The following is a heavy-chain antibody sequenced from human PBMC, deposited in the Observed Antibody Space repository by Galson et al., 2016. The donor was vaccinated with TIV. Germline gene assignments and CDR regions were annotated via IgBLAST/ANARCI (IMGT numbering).Heavy chain of an antibody. D-gene: IGHD1-14*01. CDR2: ITGSGGHS. V-gene: IGHV3-23*01. CDR1: GFTFSDYA. J-gene: IGHJ4*02. Sequence: CATSGFTFSDYAVAWVRQAPTKGLEWVSVITGSGGHSYYADSVKGRFTIFRDNSQGTVILQMSSLRVEDTAVYFCAKGARFGQPFYFDYWGQGALVAVSS. CDR3: AKGARFGQPFYFDY.